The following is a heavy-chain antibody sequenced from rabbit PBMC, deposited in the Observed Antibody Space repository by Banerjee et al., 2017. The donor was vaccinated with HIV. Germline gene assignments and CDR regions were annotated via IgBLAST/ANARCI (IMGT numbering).Heavy chain of an antibody. V-gene: IGHV1S45*01. CDR2: IYAGSSGNT. CDR1: GFSFSNKYV. J-gene: IGHJ4*01. CDR3: ARDLAGVIGWNFNL. D-gene: IGHD4-1*01. Sequence: QQQLEESGGGLVKPEGSLTLTCTASGFSFSNKYVMCWVRQAPGKGLEWIACIYAGSSGNTYYASWAKGRFTISKTSSTTVTLQMTSLTAADTATYFCARDLAGVIGWNFNLWGPGTLVTVS.